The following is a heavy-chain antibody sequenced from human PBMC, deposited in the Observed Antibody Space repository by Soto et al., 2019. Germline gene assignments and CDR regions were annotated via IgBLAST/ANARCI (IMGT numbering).Heavy chain of an antibody. CDR1: GFTFSSYS. Sequence: GGSLRLSCAASGFTFSSYSMDWVRQAPGKGLEWVSYISSGSKTIYYADSVQGRFTVSRDNAKNSQYLQMSSLTDEDTAVYYCAREDILGVRSFDYWGRGTLVTVSS. D-gene: IGHD3-10*01. CDR3: AREDILGVRSFDY. CDR2: ISSGSKTI. V-gene: IGHV3-48*02. J-gene: IGHJ4*02.